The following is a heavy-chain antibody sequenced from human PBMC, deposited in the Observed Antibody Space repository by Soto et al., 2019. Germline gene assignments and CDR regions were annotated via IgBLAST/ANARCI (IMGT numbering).Heavy chain of an antibody. J-gene: IGHJ4*02. D-gene: IGHD7-27*01. CDR2: IIPIFGTA. CDR1: GGTFSSYA. Sequence: GASVKVSCKASGGTFSSYAISWVRQDPGQGLEWMGGIIPIFGTANYAQKFQGRVTITADESTSTAYMELSSLRSEDTAVYYCARDAKLGKPFYFDYWGQGTLVTVSS. V-gene: IGHV1-69*13. CDR3: ARDAKLGKPFYFDY.